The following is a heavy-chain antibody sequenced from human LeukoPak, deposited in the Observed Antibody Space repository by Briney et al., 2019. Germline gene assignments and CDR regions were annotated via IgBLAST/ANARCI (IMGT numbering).Heavy chain of an antibody. CDR1: GYTFTSYY. CDR2: INPSGGST. Sequence: ASVKVSCKASGYTFTSYYMHWVRQAPGQGLEWMGIINPSGGSTSYAQKFQGRVTMTTDTSTSTAYMELRSLRSDDTAVYYCARDPHCSGGSCYPDAFDIWGQGTMVTVSS. CDR3: ARDPHCSGGSCYPDAFDI. V-gene: IGHV1-46*01. D-gene: IGHD2-15*01. J-gene: IGHJ3*02.